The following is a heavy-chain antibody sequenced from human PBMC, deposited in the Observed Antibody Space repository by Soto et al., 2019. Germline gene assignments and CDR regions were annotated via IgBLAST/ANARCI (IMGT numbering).Heavy chain of an antibody. CDR2: VWYDGNNK. J-gene: IGHJ6*02. Sequence: QVQLVESGGGVVQPGRSLRLSCAASGFTFSNFGMHWVRQAQGRGLEWMAVVWYDGNNKYYADSVKGRFAISRDNSKNTLYLHMNSLRAEDTAVYYCARDQSTTGLYGVDVWGQGTTVTVSS. CDR3: ARDQSTTGLYGVDV. CDR1: GFTFSNFG. V-gene: IGHV3-33*01. D-gene: IGHD1-1*01.